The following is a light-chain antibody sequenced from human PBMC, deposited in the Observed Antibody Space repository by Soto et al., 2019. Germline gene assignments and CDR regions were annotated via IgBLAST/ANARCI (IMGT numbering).Light chain of an antibody. CDR1: SSNIGAGYD. V-gene: IGLV1-40*01. CDR3: RSYDSSLSGSV. CDR2: GNS. J-gene: IGLJ1*01. Sequence: QSVLTQAPSVSGAPGQRVTISCTGSSSNIGAGYDVHWYQQLPGTAPKLLIYGNSNRPSGVPDRFSGSKSGTSASLAITGLQAEDEADYYCRSYDSSLSGSVLGTGTKVTVL.